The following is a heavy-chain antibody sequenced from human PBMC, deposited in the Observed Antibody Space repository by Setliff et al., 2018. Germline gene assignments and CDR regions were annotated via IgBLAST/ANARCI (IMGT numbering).Heavy chain of an antibody. V-gene: IGHV5-51*01. CDR1: GYSFTSYW. CDR3: ARVGQQLVYYYYGMDV. CDR2: IYPGDSDT. Sequence: GESLKISCKGSGYSFTSYWIGWVRQMPGKGLEWMGIIYPGDSDTRYSPSFQGQVTISADKSISTAYLQWSSLKASDTAMYYCARVGQQLVYYYYGMDVWGQGTKVTVSS. D-gene: IGHD6-13*01. J-gene: IGHJ6*02.